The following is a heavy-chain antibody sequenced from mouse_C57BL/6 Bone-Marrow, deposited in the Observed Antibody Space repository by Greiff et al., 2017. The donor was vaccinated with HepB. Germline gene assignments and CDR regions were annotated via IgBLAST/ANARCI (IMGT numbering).Heavy chain of an antibody. CDR1: GYTFTSYG. V-gene: IGHV1-81*01. CDR3: ARHGYSCAY. J-gene: IGHJ3*01. CDR2: IYPRSGNT. D-gene: IGHD2-3*01. Sequence: VKLQESGAELARPGASVKLSCKASGYTFTSYGISWVKQRTGQGLEWIGEIYPRSGNTYYNEKFKGKATLTADKSSSTAYMELRSLTSEDSAVYFCARHGYSCAYWGQGTLVTVSA.